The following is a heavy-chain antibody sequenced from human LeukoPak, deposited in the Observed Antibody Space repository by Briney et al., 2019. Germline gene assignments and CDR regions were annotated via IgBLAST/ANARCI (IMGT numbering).Heavy chain of an antibody. V-gene: IGHV1-2*02. J-gene: IGHJ4*02. D-gene: IGHD3-3*01. CDR1: GYIFTGYY. Sequence: ASVKVSCKASGYIFTGYYIHWVRQAPGQGVERMGWINPNSGGTDYAQKFQGRVIITRDTSITTAYMELNSLISDDTAVYYCARGLAIFGVVIPTFFDYWGQGTLVTVSS. CDR3: ARGLAIFGVVIPTFFDY. CDR2: INPNSGGT.